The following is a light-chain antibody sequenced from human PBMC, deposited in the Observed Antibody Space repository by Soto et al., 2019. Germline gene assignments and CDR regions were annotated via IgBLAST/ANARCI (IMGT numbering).Light chain of an antibody. J-gene: IGKJ5*01. CDR3: QQYNNWPRT. V-gene: IGKV3-15*01. CDR1: QSVSSY. CDR2: GAS. Sequence: EIVFTQSPATLSLSPGERATLSCRASQSVSSYLAWYQQKPGQAPRLLIYGASTRATGVPARFSGSGSGTEFTLTISSLQSEDFAVYYCQQYNNWPRTFGQGTRLEIK.